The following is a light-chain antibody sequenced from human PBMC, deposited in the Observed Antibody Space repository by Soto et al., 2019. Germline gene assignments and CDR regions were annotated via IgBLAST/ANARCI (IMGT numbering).Light chain of an antibody. J-gene: IGKJ1*01. V-gene: IGKV1-9*01. CDR1: QDISSY. CDR2: SAS. CDR3: QQLNRFPPT. Sequence: DIQLTQSPSFLSASVGDRVTITFRASQDISSYLAWYQQRPGKVPRFLTHSASTLQSGVPSRFSATGSGTTFTLTISSLQTEDIATYYCQQLNRFPPTFGQGTKV.